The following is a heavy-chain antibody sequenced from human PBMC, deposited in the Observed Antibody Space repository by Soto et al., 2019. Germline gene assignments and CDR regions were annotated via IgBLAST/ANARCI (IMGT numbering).Heavy chain of an antibody. CDR3: VREPSIAAAAIYWYFDL. D-gene: IGHD6-13*01. J-gene: IGHJ2*01. CDR1: GFTFRRHG. V-gene: IGHV3-33*01. Sequence: PVGSLRLSCAASGFTFRRHGMHRVRQAPGKGLEWVAVIWYDGTHKYYEDSVKGRFTISRKKAKNTRSLQMNSLRAEYTALYYCVREPSIAAAAIYWYFDLWGPGTLVTVAS. CDR2: IWYDGTHK.